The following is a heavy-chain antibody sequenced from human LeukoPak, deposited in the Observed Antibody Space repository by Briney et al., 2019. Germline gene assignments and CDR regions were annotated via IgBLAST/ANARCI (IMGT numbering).Heavy chain of an antibody. CDR3: AKDPDSRSQGFFGY. Sequence: GGSLRLSCAASGFTFSSYAMSWVRQAPGKGLEWVSAISKNSDYTYYADSVKGRFTISRDNSKNTVYLQMNSLRDEDTAVYYCAKDPDSRSQGFFGYWGQGTLVTVSS. CDR1: GFTFSSYA. J-gene: IGHJ4*02. D-gene: IGHD1-26*01. CDR2: ISKNSDYT. V-gene: IGHV3-23*01.